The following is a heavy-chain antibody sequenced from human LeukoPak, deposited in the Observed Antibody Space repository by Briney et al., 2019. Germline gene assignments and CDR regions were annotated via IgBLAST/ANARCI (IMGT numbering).Heavy chain of an antibody. D-gene: IGHD5-18*01. CDR1: GGSFSGYY. Sequence: KPSETLSLTCAVYGGSFSGYYWSWIRQPPGKGLEWIGEINHSGSTNYNPSLKSRVTISVDTSKNQFSLKLSSVTAADTAVYYCASRPGIQLWFNWGQGTLVTVSS. CDR2: INHSGST. V-gene: IGHV4-34*01. J-gene: IGHJ4*02. CDR3: ASRPGIQLWFN.